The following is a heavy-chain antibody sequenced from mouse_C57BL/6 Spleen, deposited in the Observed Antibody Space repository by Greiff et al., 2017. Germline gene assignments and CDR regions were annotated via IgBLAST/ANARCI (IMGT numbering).Heavy chain of an antibody. J-gene: IGHJ3*01. D-gene: IGHD2-2*01. V-gene: IGHV1-80*01. CDR1: GYAFSSYW. CDR2: IYPGDGDT. Sequence: QVQLQQSGAELVKPGASVKISCKASGYAFSSYWMNWVKQRPGKGLEWIGQIYPGDGDTNYNGKFKGKATLTADKSSSTAYMQLSSLTSEDSAVYFCARRGVTTGRFAYWGQGTLVTVSA. CDR3: ARRGVTTGRFAY.